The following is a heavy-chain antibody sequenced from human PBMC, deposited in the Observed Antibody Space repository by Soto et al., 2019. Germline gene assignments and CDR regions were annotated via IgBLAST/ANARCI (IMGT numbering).Heavy chain of an antibody. J-gene: IGHJ5*02. CDR3: AKKSGPSGWPRDWFDP. CDR1: GFTFSTYG. Sequence: GGSLRLSCAASGFTFSTYGMSWVRQAPGKGLEWVSGIRSSGEGTYYADSVKGRFTISRDNSRNTLYLQMNTLTAEDTAVYYCAKKSGPSGWPRDWFDPWGQGTLVTVSS. D-gene: IGHD6-19*01. CDR2: IRSSGEGT. V-gene: IGHV3-23*01.